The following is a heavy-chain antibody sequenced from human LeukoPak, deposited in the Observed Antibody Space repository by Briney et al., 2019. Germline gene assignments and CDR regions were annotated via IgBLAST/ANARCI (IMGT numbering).Heavy chain of an antibody. D-gene: IGHD4-17*01. CDR1: GFTFRSYS. CDR2: IDPSSTYI. CDR3: AKIGYGDYFEN. Sequence: GGSLRLSCAASGFTFRSYSMNWVRQAPGKGLEWVSAIDPSSTYIYYADSVKGRFTISRDNAENSLYLQMNSLRVEDTAVYYCAKIGYGDYFENWGQGTLVTVST. J-gene: IGHJ4*02. V-gene: IGHV3-21*04.